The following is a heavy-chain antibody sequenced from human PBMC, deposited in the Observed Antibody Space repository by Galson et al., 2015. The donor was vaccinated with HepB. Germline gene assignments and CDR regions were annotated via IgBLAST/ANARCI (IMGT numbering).Heavy chain of an antibody. Sequence: LRLSCAASGFTFSSYAMHWVRQAPGKGLEWVAVISYDGSNKYYADSVKGRFTISRDNSKNTLYLQMNSLRAEDTAVYYCARETKVMVRGVIRGIHAFDIWGQGTMVTVSS. V-gene: IGHV3-30*04. J-gene: IGHJ3*02. D-gene: IGHD3-10*01. CDR3: ARETKVMVRGVIRGIHAFDI. CDR1: GFTFSSYA. CDR2: ISYDGSNK.